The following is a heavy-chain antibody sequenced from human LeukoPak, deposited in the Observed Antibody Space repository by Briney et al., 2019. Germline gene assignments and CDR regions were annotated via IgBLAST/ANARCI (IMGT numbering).Heavy chain of an antibody. V-gene: IGHV3-66*01. CDR2: IYGGSST. CDR1: GFTVSSNY. CDR3: ASRYEGASYYYHGMDV. J-gene: IGHJ6*02. Sequence: GGSLRLSCAASGFTVSSNYMSWVRQAPGKGLEWVSVIYGGSSTYYADSVKGRFTISRDDSRNTLYLQMSSLRGEDTAVYYCASRYEGASYYYHGMDVWGQGTTVTVSS. D-gene: IGHD1-14*01.